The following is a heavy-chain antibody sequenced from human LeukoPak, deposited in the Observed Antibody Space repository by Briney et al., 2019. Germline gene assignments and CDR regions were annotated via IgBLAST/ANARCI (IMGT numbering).Heavy chain of an antibody. D-gene: IGHD3-22*01. CDR3: AKDRSYYYDSSGYDY. J-gene: IGHJ4*02. Sequence: GGSLRLSCAASGFTFNNFWMTWVRRAPEKGLEWVGNINRDGSAKYYLDSVKGRFTISRDNSENTLYLQMNSLRAEDTAVYYCAKDRSYYYDSSGYDYWGQGTLVTVSS. CDR2: INRDGSAK. CDR1: GFTFNNFW. V-gene: IGHV3-7*01.